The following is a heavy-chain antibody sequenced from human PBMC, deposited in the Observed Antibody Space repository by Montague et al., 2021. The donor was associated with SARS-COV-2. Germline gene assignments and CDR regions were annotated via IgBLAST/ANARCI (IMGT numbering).Heavy chain of an antibody. D-gene: IGHD6-13*01. J-gene: IGHJ3*02. CDR2: IYYSGST. CDR1: SGSISSYY. CDR3: ARGAGYSSSWYLAFEI. V-gene: IGHV4-59*01. Sequence: SETLSLTCTVSSGSISSYYWSWIRQPPGKGPEWIGYIYYSGSTNYNPSLKSQVTISVDTSKNQFSLKLSSVTAADTAVYYCARGAGYSSSWYLAFEIWGQGTMVTVSS.